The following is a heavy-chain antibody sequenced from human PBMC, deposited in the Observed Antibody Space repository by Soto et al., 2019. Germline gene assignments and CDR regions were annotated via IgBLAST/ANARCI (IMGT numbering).Heavy chain of an antibody. V-gene: IGHV3-23*01. D-gene: IGHD1-26*01. CDR1: GFTFSSYA. CDR2: ISGSGGST. Sequence: PWGSLRLSCAASGFTFSSYAMSWVRQAPGKGLEWVSAISGSGGSTYYADSVKGRFTISRDNSKNTLYLQMNSLRAEDTAVYYCAKGNEWELTKSEYWGKGTLVTVSS. J-gene: IGHJ4*02. CDR3: AKGNEWELTKSEY.